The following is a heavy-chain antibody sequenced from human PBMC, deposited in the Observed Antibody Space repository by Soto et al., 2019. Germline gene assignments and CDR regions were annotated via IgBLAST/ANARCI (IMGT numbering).Heavy chain of an antibody. D-gene: IGHD2-15*01. V-gene: IGHV1-3*01. CDR2: INAGNGNT. Sequence: QVPLVQSGAEVKKPGASVKVSCKASGYTFTSYAMHWVRQAPGQRLEWMGWINAGNGNTKYSQKFQGRVTITRDTSASTAYMELSSLRSEDTAVYYCARKRGSREDCSGGSCYGHDAFDIWGQGTMVTVSS. CDR1: GYTFTSYA. CDR3: ARKRGSREDCSGGSCYGHDAFDI. J-gene: IGHJ3*02.